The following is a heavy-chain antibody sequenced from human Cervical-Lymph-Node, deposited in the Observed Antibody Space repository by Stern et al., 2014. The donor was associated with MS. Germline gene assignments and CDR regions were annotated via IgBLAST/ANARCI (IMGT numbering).Heavy chain of an antibody. CDR3: ARRQLWQQYYGMDV. CDR2: ISYDGTDK. D-gene: IGHD5-18*01. V-gene: IGHV3-30*04. Sequence: VQLVESGGGVVQPGRSLRLSCAASGFTFSSYAMHWGRQAPGKGLEWVAFISYDGTDKYYADSVKGRFTISRDNSKNMVYLQMNSLRAEDTAVWYCARRQLWQQYYGMDVWGQGTMVTVSS. CDR1: GFTFSSYA. J-gene: IGHJ6*02.